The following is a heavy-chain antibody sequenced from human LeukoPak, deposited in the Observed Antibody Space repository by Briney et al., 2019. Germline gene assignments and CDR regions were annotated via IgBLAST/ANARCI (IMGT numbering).Heavy chain of an antibody. CDR2: IYHSGST. D-gene: IGHD4-23*01. J-gene: IGHJ3*02. V-gene: IGHV4-4*02. Sequence: SGTLSLTCAVSGGSISSSNWWSWVRQPPGKGLEWIGEIYHSGSTNYNPPLKSRVTISVDRSKNQFSLKLSSVTAADTAVYYCATVSFLRGFAFDIWGQGTMVTVSS. CDR3: ATVSFLRGFAFDI. CDR1: GGSISSSNW.